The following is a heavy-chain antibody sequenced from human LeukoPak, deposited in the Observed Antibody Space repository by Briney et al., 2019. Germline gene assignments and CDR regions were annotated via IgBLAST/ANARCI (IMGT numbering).Heavy chain of an antibody. J-gene: IGHJ4*02. Sequence: GGSLRLSCAASGFTFSSYSMNWVRQAPGKGLEWVSSISGSGGVTYYAESVEGRFTISRDNSKNTLYLQMNSLRVEDTAIYYCAQDYTGDPPYFHYWGQGTLVTVSS. CDR1: GFTFSSYS. CDR2: ISGSGGVT. V-gene: IGHV3-23*01. CDR3: AQDYTGDPPYFHY. D-gene: IGHD2-8*02.